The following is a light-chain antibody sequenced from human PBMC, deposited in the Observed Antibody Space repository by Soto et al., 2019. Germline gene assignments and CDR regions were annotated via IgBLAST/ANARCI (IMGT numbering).Light chain of an antibody. J-gene: IGLJ1*01. CDR2: EVS. CDR3: SSYTSSSTYV. V-gene: IGLV2-14*01. CDR1: SSDVGGYNY. Sequence: QSALTQPASVSGSPGQSITISCTGTSSDVGGYNYVSWYQQHPGKDPKLMIYEVSNRTSGVSNRFSGSKSGHTASLTIYGLQAEDEADYYCSSYTSSSTYVFGTGTKVTVL.